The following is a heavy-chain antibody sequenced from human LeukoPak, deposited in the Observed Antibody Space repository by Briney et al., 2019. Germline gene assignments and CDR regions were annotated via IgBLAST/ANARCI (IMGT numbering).Heavy chain of an antibody. D-gene: IGHD2-21*02. CDR1: GGSISNYY. V-gene: IGHV4-59*01. Sequence: SETLSLTCTVSGGSISNYYWSWIRQPPGKGLEYIGYIHYSGSTNSNPSLKSRVTMSVDTSKNQFSLKLNSVTAADTAVYYCARNRCGDDCFAFDIWGQGTMVTVSS. J-gene: IGHJ3*02. CDR2: IHYSGST. CDR3: ARNRCGDDCFAFDI.